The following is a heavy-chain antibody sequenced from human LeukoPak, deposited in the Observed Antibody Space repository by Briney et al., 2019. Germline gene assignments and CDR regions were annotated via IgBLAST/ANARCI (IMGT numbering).Heavy chain of an antibody. CDR3: AGTPYYYDSSGYPDY. D-gene: IGHD3-22*01. CDR1: GFTFDDYT. Sequence: GGSLRLSCAASGFTFDDYTMHWVRQAPGKGLEWVSGISWNSGSIGYADSVKGRFTISRDNAKNSLYLQMNSLRAEDTAVYYCAGTPYYYDSSGYPDYWGQGTLVTVSS. J-gene: IGHJ4*02. CDR2: ISWNSGSI. V-gene: IGHV3-9*01.